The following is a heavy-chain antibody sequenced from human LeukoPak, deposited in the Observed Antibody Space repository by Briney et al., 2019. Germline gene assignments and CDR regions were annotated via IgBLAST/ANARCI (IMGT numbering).Heavy chain of an antibody. CDR2: ISGSSDDI. CDR1: GFTFSSHR. D-gene: IGHD1-26*01. J-gene: IGHJ6*03. V-gene: IGHV3-48*01. CDR3: ARDRGRYVYYMDV. Sequence: GGSLRLSCAASGFTFSSHRMNWVRQAPGKGLEWVADISGSSDDIHYADSVTGRFTISRDNAKNSVYLQMNSLRAEDTAVYYCARDRGRYVYYMDVWGKGTTVTVSS.